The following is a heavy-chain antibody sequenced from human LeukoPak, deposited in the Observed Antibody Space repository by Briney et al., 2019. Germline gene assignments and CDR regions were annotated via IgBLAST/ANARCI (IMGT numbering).Heavy chain of an antibody. CDR1: GFTFSSYA. D-gene: IGHD3-22*01. Sequence: GASLRLSCAASGFTFSSYAMSWVRQAPGKGLEWVSAISGSGGSTYYADSVKGRFTISRDNSKNTLYLQTNSLRAEDTAVYYCAKDGDYYDSSGYYYASFDYWGQGTLVTVSS. CDR2: ISGSGGST. CDR3: AKDGDYYDSSGYYYASFDY. J-gene: IGHJ4*02. V-gene: IGHV3-23*01.